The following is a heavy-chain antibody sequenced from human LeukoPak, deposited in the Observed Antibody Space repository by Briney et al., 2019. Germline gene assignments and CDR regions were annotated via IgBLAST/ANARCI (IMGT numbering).Heavy chain of an antibody. D-gene: IGHD3-10*01. CDR2: IIPIFGTA. Sequence: ASVKVSCKASGGTFSSYAISWVRQAPRQGLEWMGGIIPIFGTANYAQKFQGRVTITADESTSTAYMELSSLRSEDTAVYYCARITMVRGVSTGFDYWGQGTLVTVSS. CDR3: ARITMVRGVSTGFDY. V-gene: IGHV1-69*13. J-gene: IGHJ4*02. CDR1: GGTFSSYA.